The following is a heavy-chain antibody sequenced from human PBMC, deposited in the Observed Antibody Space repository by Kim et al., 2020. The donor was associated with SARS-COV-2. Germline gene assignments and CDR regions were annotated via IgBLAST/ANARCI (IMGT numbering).Heavy chain of an antibody. Sequence: SETLSLTCTVSGGSITSSSYYWGWVRQPPGEGLEWIGSIYYSGSSYYNPSLKSRVTISQDTSKNQFSLKVNSATAADTAIYYCATQRGPEDGSGSGGFDYWGQGTLVTVSS. CDR1: GGSITSSSYY. D-gene: IGHD3-10*01. CDR2: IYYSGSS. V-gene: IGHV4-39*01. J-gene: IGHJ4*02. CDR3: ATQRGPEDGSGSGGFDY.